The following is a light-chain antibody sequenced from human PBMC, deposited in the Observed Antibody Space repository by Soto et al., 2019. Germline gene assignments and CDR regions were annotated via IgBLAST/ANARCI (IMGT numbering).Light chain of an antibody. CDR1: QGIRND. J-gene: IGKJ2*02. CDR2: AAS. V-gene: IGKV1-17*01. Sequence: DIQMTQSPSSLSASVGDRVTITCRASQGIRNDVGWYQQKAGKAPKRLISAASNLQRGVPSRFKGMEYVTKFTLTISSQQPEDFTTYYGLKNISYPRTFGQGTRLEIK. CDR3: LKNISYPRT.